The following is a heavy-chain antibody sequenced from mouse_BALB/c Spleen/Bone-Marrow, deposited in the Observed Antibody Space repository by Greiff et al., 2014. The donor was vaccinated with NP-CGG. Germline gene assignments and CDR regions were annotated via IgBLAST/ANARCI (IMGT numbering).Heavy chain of an antibody. CDR2: IYPGNSDT. Sequence: VQLKDSGTVLARPGASVKMSCKASGYTFTSYWMHWVKQRPGQGLEWIGAIYPGNSDTSYNQKFKGKAKLTAVTSTSTAYMELSSLTNEDSAVYYCTRYYYRFSAWFAYWGQGTLVTVSA. D-gene: IGHD2-14*01. V-gene: IGHV1-5*01. CDR1: GYTFTSYW. CDR3: TRYYYRFSAWFAY. J-gene: IGHJ3*01.